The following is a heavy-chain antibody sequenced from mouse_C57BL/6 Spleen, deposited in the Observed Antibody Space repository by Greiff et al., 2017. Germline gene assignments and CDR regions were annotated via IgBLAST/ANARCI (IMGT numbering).Heavy chain of an antibody. D-gene: IGHD1-1*01. J-gene: IGHJ1*03. CDR3: ARQGGSSSYWYFEV. V-gene: IGHV1-52*01. Sequence: QVQLQQPGAELVRPGSSVKLSCKASGYTFTSYWMHWVKQRPIQGLEWIGNIDPSDSETHYNQKFKDKATLTVDKSSSTAYMQRSSLTSEDSAVYYSARQGGSSSYWYFEVGGTGTTGTVSS. CDR1: GYTFTSYW. CDR2: IDPSDSET.